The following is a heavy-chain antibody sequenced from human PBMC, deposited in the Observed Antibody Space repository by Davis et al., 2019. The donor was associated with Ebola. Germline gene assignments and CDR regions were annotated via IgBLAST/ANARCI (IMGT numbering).Heavy chain of an antibody. CDR3: ARSYDDY. D-gene: IGHD1-26*01. J-gene: IGHJ4*02. CDR2: INSDGGST. CDR1: GFTYRRYW. V-gene: IGHV3-74*01. Sequence: YLMPPCPSPGFTYRRYWLHWVRQAPGKGLVWVSRINSDGGSTRQAHSVKGRFTISRDNDKNTLYLQMNSLSAEDTAVYYCARSYDDYWGQGTLVTISS.